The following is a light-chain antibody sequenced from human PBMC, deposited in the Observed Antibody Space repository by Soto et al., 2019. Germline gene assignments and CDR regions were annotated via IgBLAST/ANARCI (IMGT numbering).Light chain of an antibody. CDR3: QSYDRSLSGTV. J-gene: IGLJ1*01. CDR1: SSNIGAGYD. V-gene: IGLV1-40*01. CDR2: GGS. Sequence: QSVLTQPPSVSGSPGQRVTISCTGSSSNIGAGYDVHWYQQQPGTAPKLLIYGGSSRPSGVPDRFSGSKSGTSASLAITGLQAEDEADYYCQSYDRSLSGTVFGTGTQVTVL.